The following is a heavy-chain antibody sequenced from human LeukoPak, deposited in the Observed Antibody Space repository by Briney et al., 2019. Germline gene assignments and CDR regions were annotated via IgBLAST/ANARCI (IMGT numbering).Heavy chain of an antibody. D-gene: IGHD1-26*01. J-gene: IGHJ4*02. V-gene: IGHV3-53*01. CDR2: IYSGGST. Sequence: GGSLRLSCAASGFTVSSNYMSWVRQAPGKGPEWVSVIYSGGSTYYADSVKGRFTLSRDNSKNTLYLQMNSLRAEDTAVYYCARSAGVGALDYWGQGTLVTVSS. CDR1: GFTVSSNY. CDR3: ARSAGVGALDY.